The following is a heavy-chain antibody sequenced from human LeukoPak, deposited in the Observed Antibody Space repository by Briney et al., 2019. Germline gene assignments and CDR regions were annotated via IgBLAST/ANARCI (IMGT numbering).Heavy chain of an antibody. CDR3: TRDFSSIWYGTTDY. CDR2: IRSKAYGGTT. Sequence: GGSLRLSCTASGFTFGDYAMSWFRQAPGKGLEWIGFIRSKAYGGTTEYAASVKGRFTISRDDSKSIAYLQMNSLKTEDTAVYYCTRDFSSIWYGTTDYGGQGTLVTVSS. V-gene: IGHV3-49*03. D-gene: IGHD6-13*01. CDR1: GFTFGDYA. J-gene: IGHJ4*02.